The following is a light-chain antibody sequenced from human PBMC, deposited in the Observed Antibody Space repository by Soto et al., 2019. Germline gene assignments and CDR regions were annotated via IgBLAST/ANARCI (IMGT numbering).Light chain of an antibody. Sequence: QSALTQPPSVSGSPGQSVTISCTGTSSDVGTYNRVSWYQQSPGTGPKLMIYEVTNRPLGVPDRFSGSKSGNTASLTISGLQADDEADYYCSSYTTSSTFVIFGGGTKVTVL. J-gene: IGLJ2*01. CDR1: SSDVGTYNR. V-gene: IGLV2-18*02. CDR3: SSYTTSSTFVI. CDR2: EVT.